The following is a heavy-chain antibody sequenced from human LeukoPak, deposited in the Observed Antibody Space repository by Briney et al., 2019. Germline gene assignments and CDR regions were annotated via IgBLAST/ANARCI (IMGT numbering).Heavy chain of an antibody. J-gene: IGHJ6*02. CDR3: ARGAPIYCSGGSCYHPYYYYGMDV. V-gene: IGHV3-7*01. Sequence: NHNGNVNYYVDSVKGRFTISRDNSKNTLYLQMNSLRAEDTAVYYCARGAPIYCSGGSCYHPYYYYGMDVWGQGTTVTVSS. D-gene: IGHD2-15*01. CDR2: NHNGNVN.